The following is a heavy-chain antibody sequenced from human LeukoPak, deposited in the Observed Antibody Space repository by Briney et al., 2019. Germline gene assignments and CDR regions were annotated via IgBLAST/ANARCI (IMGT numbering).Heavy chain of an antibody. Sequence: GGSLRLSCAASEFTFRAYDMQWVRQPIGGGLQWVSAIGTAGNTFYADSVKGRFTISRDNVKNSLYLQMNALRVVDTALYYCARVRVGSGGLDLWGQGTLVTVSS. CDR3: ARVRVGSGGLDL. D-gene: IGHD2-8*02. J-gene: IGHJ3*01. CDR1: EFTFRAYD. CDR2: IGTAGNT. V-gene: IGHV3-13*01.